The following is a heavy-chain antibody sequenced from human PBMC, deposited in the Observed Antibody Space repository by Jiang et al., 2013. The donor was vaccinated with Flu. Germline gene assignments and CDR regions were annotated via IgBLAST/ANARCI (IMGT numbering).Heavy chain of an antibody. CDR1: GGSVSSRGSF. D-gene: IGHD3-10*01. CDR2: IFYTGGT. V-gene: IGHV4-39*01. J-gene: IGHJ6*02. CDR3: ARFLPFGESYGVDV. Sequence: LLKPSETLSLTCIVSGGSVSSRGSFWGWIRQSPGKGLEWIGNIFYTGGTFYNPSLKSRVTLSVDTSRNQFSLNLNSVTAADTGVYHCARFLPFGESYGVDVWGQGTTVTVSS.